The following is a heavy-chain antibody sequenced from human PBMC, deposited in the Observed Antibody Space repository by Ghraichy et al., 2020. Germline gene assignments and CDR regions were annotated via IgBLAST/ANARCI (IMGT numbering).Heavy chain of an antibody. CDR2: ISASGEST. CDR1: GFSFTSYA. D-gene: IGHD1-1*01. CDR3: AKDGSQL. J-gene: IGHJ4*02. V-gene: IGHV3-23*01. Sequence: GGSLRLSCAASGFSFTSYAMSWVRQAPGKGLEWVSSISASGESTYYADSVQGRFTISRDNSKNTLFLQMNNVRAEDTAIYYGAKDGSQLWGQGTLVTVSS.